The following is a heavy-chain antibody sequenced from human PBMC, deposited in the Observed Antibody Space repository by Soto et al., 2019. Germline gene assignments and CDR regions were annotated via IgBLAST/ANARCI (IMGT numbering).Heavy chain of an antibody. CDR2: INPSSGST. CDR3: ASMYSSSWYVIAYFQH. V-gene: IGHV1-46*01. J-gene: IGHJ1*01. D-gene: IGHD6-13*01. CDR1: GYTFTSYY. Sequence: ASVKVSCKASGYTFTSYYMHWVRQAPGQGLEWMGIINPSSGSTSYAQKFQGRVTMTRDTSTSTVYMELSSLRSEDTAVYYCASMYSSSWYVIAYFQHWGQGTLVTVSS.